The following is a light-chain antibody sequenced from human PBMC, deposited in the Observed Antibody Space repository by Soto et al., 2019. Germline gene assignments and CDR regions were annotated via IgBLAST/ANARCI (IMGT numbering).Light chain of an antibody. CDR1: QSIGTY. CDR3: QQSYSTPK. CDR2: GAS. V-gene: IGKV1-39*01. J-gene: IGKJ1*01. Sequence: DIQVTQSASSLSASVGDRVTITCRASQSIGTYLNWYHQKPGKAPQLLIYGASTLQSGVPSRFSASESGTHFTLTINSLQPEDFGTYSCQQSYSTPKFGQGTKVDIK.